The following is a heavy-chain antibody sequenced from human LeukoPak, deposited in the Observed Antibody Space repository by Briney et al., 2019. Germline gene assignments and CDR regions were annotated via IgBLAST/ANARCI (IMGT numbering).Heavy chain of an antibody. CDR2: FDPEDGET. D-gene: IGHD1-26*01. CDR1: GYTLTELS. J-gene: IGHJ3*02. Sequence: ASVKVSCKVSGYTLTELSMHWVRQAPGKGLEWMGGFDPEDGETIYAQKFQGRVTMTEDTSTDTAYMELSSLRSEDTAVYYCARDGRYYYAFDIWGQGTMVTVSS. V-gene: IGHV1-24*01. CDR3: ARDGRYYYAFDI.